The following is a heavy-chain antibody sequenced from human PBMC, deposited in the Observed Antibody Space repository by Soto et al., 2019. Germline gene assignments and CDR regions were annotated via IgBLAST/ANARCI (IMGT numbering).Heavy chain of an antibody. Sequence: QVQLMQSGAEVKKPGASVKVSCKASGDTFTDYYIHWVRQAPGQGLEWMGTVNPSGGHTTYAQHFLGRVTMTRDTSTSTLYMELTSLPSDDTASYYCARGGHVVVVTAALDYWGQGTLVTVSS. CDR3: ARGGHVVVVTAALDY. J-gene: IGHJ4*02. D-gene: IGHD2-21*02. V-gene: IGHV1-46*01. CDR1: GDTFTDYY. CDR2: VNPSGGHT.